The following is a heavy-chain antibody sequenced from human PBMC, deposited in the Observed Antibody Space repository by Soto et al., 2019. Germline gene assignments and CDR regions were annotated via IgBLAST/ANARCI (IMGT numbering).Heavy chain of an antibody. CDR3: ARSLMVRGVIWYYYYGMDV. V-gene: IGHV1-2*04. J-gene: IGHJ6*02. CDR1: GYTFTGYY. Sequence: QVQLVPSGAEVKKPGASVKVSCKASGYTFTGYYMHWVRQAPGQGLEWMGWINPNSGGTNYAQKFQGWVTMTRDTSISTAYMELSRLRSDDTAVYYCARSLMVRGVIWYYYYGMDVWGQGTTVTVSS. D-gene: IGHD3-10*01. CDR2: INPNSGGT.